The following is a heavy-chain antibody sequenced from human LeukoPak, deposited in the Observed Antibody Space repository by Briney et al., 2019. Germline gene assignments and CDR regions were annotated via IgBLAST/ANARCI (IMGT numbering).Heavy chain of an antibody. V-gene: IGHV4-4*02. CDR2: IYRSGTT. J-gene: IGHJ4*02. Sequence: SGTLSLTCAVSGGSISSSNWWSWVRQPPGKGLEWIGEIYRSGTTNYKPSLKSRVTISVDKSRNHFSLKLSSVTAADSAVYYRARRSPYSSGWSSYFDYGGQGTLVTVSS. D-gene: IGHD6-19*01. CDR3: ARRSPYSSGWSSYFDY. CDR1: GGSISSSNW.